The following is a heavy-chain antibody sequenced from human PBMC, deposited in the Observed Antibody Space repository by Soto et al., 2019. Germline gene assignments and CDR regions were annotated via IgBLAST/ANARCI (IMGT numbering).Heavy chain of an antibody. D-gene: IGHD2-2*01. CDR1: GFTFSSYW. V-gene: IGHV3-74*01. CDR3: ARDGGYCSSTSCSYYYYYGMDV. CDR2: INSDGSST. J-gene: IGHJ6*02. Sequence: QPGGSLRLSCAASGFTFSSYWMHWVRQAPGKGLVWVSRINSDGSSTSYADSVKGRFTISRDNAKNTLYLQMNSLRAEDTAVYYCARDGGYCSSTSCSYYYYYGMDVWGQGTTVTVSS.